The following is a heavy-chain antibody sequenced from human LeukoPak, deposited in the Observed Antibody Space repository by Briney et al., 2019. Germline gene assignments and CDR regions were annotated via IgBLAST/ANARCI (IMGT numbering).Heavy chain of an antibody. CDR3: ARDRSGYSYGFDFDP. CDR2: IYYSGST. Sequence: SETLSLTCTVSGYSISSGYYWSWIRQPPGKGLEWIGYIYYSGSTNYNPSLKSRVTISVDTSKNQFSLKLSSVTAADTAVYYCARDRSGYSYGFDFDPWGQGTLVTVSS. CDR1: GYSISSGYY. V-gene: IGHV4-61*01. D-gene: IGHD5-18*01. J-gene: IGHJ5*02.